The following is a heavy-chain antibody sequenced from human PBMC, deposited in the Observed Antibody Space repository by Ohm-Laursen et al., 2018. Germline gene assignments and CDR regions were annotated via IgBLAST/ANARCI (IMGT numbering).Heavy chain of an antibody. D-gene: IGHD3-22*01. CDR1: GFSLSNVRMG. V-gene: IGHV2-26*01. CDR2: IFLNDEK. CDR3: ARIRGLGDSSNYRLYYFDY. Sequence: PTQTLTLTCIVSGFSLSNVRMGVSWIRQPPGKALEWLAHIFLNDEKSYSTSLKSRLTIPKDTSKNQVVLTMTNMDPVDTATYYCARIRGLGDSSNYRLYYFDYWGQGALVTVSS. J-gene: IGHJ4*02.